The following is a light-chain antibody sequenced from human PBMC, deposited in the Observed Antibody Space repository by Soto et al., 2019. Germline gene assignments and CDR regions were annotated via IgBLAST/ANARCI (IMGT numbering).Light chain of an antibody. J-gene: IGKJ1*01. CDR2: DAS. V-gene: IGKV3-11*01. Sequence: EIVLTQSPATLSLSPGERATLSCRVSQSVSTYLAWYQQKPGQAPRLLIYDASTRATGIPARFSGSGSGTDYTLTISSLEPEDFAVYHCQQRSNWPSITFGQGTKVDIK. CDR1: QSVSTY. CDR3: QQRSNWPSIT.